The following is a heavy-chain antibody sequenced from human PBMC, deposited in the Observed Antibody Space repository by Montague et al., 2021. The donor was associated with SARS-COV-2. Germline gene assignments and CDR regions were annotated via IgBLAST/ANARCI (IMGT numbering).Heavy chain of an antibody. CDR1: GGSISRYS. V-gene: IGHV4-59*01. D-gene: IGHD6-13*01. Sequence: SETLSLTCTVSGGSISRYSWSWIRQPPGKGLEWIGNIYNGGSTNYNPSXXSRVTISVDTSKNQFSLKLSSVAAADTAVYYCARVGRGSSWYEVDFDIWGQGALVTVSS. CDR2: IYNGGST. CDR3: ARVGRGSSWYEVDFDI. J-gene: IGHJ3*02.